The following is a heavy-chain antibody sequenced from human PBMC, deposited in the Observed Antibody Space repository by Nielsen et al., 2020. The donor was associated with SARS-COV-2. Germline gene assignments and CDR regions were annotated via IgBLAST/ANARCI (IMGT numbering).Heavy chain of an antibody. CDR2: ISSSSSYI. J-gene: IGHJ6*03. CDR3: ARVLGGDYMDYYYYMDV. CDR1: GFTFSSYS. V-gene: IGHV3-21*01. D-gene: IGHD4-17*01. Sequence: GGSLRLSCAASGFTFSSYSMNWVRQAPGKGLEWVSSISSSSSYIYYADSVKGRFTISRDNAKNSLYLQMNSLRAEDTAVYYCARVLGGDYMDYYYYMDVWGKGTTVTVSS.